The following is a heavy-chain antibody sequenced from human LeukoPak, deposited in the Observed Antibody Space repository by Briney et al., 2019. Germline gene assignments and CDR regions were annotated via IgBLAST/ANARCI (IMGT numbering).Heavy chain of an antibody. CDR1: GFTFSSYG. D-gene: IGHD2-15*01. CDR2: TIGGGADT. V-gene: IGHV3-23*01. J-gene: IGHJ4*02. Sequence: GGSLRLSCEASGFTFSSYGMSWVRQAPGKGLEWVSATIGGGADTYHADSVKGRFTISRDNSRNTLYLQMNSLRAEDTAIYYCAKSTLARCSGATCYPFDYWGQGTPVLVSS. CDR3: AKSTLARCSGATCYPFDY.